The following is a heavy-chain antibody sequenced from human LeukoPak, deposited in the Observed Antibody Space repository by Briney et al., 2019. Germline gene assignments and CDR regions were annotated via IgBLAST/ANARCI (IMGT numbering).Heavy chain of an antibody. Sequence: GGTLTLSCAASGFTFSSYAMSWVRQASGKGLEWVSVISSSGDSTYYADSVKGRFTTSRDSSKNTLYLQMKSLRADDTAVYYCAKMKSGWVVAASDYWGQGTLVTVSS. CDR3: AKMKSGWVVAASDY. CDR2: ISSSGDST. V-gene: IGHV3-23*01. J-gene: IGHJ4*02. D-gene: IGHD2-15*01. CDR1: GFTFSSYA.